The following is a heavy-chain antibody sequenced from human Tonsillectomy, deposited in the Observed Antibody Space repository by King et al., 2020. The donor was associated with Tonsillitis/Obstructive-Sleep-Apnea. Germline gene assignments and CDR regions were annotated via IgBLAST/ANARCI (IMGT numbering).Heavy chain of an antibody. D-gene: IGHD3-3*01. CDR2: ISWNSGSI. CDR1: GFTFDDYA. V-gene: IGHV3-9*01. Sequence: VQLVESGGGLVQPGRSLRLSCAASGFTFDDYAMHWVRQAPGKGLEWVSGISWNSGSIGYADSVKGRFTISRDNAKNSLYLQMNSLRAEDTALYYCAKVTDCDFWSGADYWGQGTLVTVSS. J-gene: IGHJ4*02. CDR3: AKVTDCDFWSGADY.